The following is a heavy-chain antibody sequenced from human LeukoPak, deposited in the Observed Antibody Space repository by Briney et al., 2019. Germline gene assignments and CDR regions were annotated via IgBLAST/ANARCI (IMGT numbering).Heavy chain of an antibody. Sequence: GGSLRLSCAASGFTFRNYGMHWVRQAPGKGLHWVAFIRNDGTDKYYTDAVKGRFTISRDNYKNTLYLQMNGLRTEDTAVYYCAKAEEGYCSGGSCYSLNYWGQGALGNVSS. D-gene: IGHD2-15*01. CDR1: GFTFRNYG. CDR2: IRNDGTDK. V-gene: IGHV3-30*02. J-gene: IGHJ4*02. CDR3: AKAEEGYCSGGSCYSLNY.